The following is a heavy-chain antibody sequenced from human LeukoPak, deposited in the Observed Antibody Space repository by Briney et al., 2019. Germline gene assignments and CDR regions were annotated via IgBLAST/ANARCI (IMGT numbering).Heavy chain of an antibody. Sequence: KPSETLSLTCTVSGASIRSGPYSWGWIRQPPGKGLEWIGNIYYSESIYYNPSLRSRVTISLDTSRTQFSLKLRSVTAADTAMYYCTRQRATNTRVPNWYFDLWGRGSLVTVSP. J-gene: IGHJ2*01. V-gene: IGHV4-39*07. CDR1: GASIRSGPYS. D-gene: IGHD5-24*01. CDR3: TRQRATNTRVPNWYFDL. CDR2: IYYSESI.